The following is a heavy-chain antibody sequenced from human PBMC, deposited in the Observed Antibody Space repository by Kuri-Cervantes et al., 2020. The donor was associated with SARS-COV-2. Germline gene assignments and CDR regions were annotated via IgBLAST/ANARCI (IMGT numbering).Heavy chain of an antibody. J-gene: IGHJ6*02. CDR1: GFTFSSYS. Sequence: GGSLRLSCAASGFTFSSYSMNWVRQAPWKGLEWVSSISSSSSYIYYADSVKGRFTISRDNAKNSLYLQMNSLRAEDTAVYYCARDPYSSSWYRYYYGMDVWGQGTTVTVSS. CDR2: ISSSSSYI. CDR3: ARDPYSSSWYRYYYGMDV. D-gene: IGHD6-13*01. V-gene: IGHV3-21*01.